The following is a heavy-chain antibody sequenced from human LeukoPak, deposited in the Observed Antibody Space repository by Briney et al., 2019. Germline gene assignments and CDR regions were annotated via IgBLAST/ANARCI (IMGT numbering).Heavy chain of an antibody. CDR1: GFTFSDYY. V-gene: IGHV3-11*04. CDR3: ARSLHSSSSFDY. D-gene: IGHD6-6*01. CDR2: ISSDDGPT. Sequence: GGSLRLSCAASGFTFSDYYMAWIRQAPGKGLEWISYISSDDGPTYYADSVKGRFTISRDNAKNSLYLQMNSLRAEDTAVYYCARSLHSSSSFDYWGQGTLVTVSS. J-gene: IGHJ4*02.